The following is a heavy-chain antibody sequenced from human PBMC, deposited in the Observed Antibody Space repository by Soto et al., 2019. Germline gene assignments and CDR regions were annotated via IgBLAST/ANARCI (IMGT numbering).Heavy chain of an antibody. CDR2: IYYSGST. Sequence: SETLSLTCTVSGGSISSGGYYWSWIRQHPGKGLEWIGYIYYSGSTYYNPSLKSRVTISVDTSKNQFSLKLSSVTAADTAVYYCARDRAGNSIYYYYGMDVWGQGTTVTVS. J-gene: IGHJ6*02. CDR3: ARDRAGNSIYYYYGMDV. CDR1: GGSISSGGYY. D-gene: IGHD1-1*01. V-gene: IGHV4-31*03.